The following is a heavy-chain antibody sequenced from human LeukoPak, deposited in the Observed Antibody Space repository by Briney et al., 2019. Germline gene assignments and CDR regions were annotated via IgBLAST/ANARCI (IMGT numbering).Heavy chain of an antibody. CDR3: ARALYQLSPYYYYYYMDV. CDR2: ISSSGSTI. V-gene: IGHV3-48*03. Sequence: GGSLRLSCAASGFTFSSYEMNWVRQAPGKGLEWVSYISSSGSTIYYADSVKGRFTISRDNAKNSLYLQMNSLRAEDTAVYYCARALYQLSPYYYYYYMDVWGKGTTVTVSS. J-gene: IGHJ6*03. CDR1: GFTFSSYE. D-gene: IGHD2-2*01.